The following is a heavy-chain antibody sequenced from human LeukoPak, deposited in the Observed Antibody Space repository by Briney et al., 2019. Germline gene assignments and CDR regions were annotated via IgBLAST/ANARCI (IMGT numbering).Heavy chain of an antibody. Sequence: GGSLRLSCAASGFTFSSYGMHWVRQAPGKGLEWVAVISYDGSNKYYADSVKGRLTISRDNSKNTLYLQMNSLRAEDTAVYYCAKMVTGFPNWFDPWGQGTLVTVSS. D-gene: IGHD1-1*01. V-gene: IGHV3-30*18. CDR2: ISYDGSNK. CDR1: GFTFSSYG. J-gene: IGHJ5*02. CDR3: AKMVTGFPNWFDP.